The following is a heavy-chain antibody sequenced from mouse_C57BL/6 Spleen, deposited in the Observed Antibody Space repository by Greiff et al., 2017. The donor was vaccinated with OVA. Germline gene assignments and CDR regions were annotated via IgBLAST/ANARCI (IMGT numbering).Heavy chain of an antibody. CDR2: IHPNSGST. D-gene: IGHD1-1*01. V-gene: IGHV1-64*01. J-gene: IGHJ2*01. Sequence: VQLQQPGAELVKPGASVKLSCKASGYTFTSYWMHWVKQRPGQGLEWIGMIHPNSGSTNYNEKFKSKATLTVDKSSSTAYMQLSSLTSEDSAVYYCARPYSGSSFDYWGQGTTLTVSS. CDR1: GYTFTSYW. CDR3: ARPYSGSSFDY.